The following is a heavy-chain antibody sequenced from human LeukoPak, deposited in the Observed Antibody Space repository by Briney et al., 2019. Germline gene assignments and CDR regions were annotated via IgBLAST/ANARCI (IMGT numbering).Heavy chain of an antibody. J-gene: IGHJ5*02. CDR1: GFTVSTYA. CDR2: ICGGGGIT. Sequence: GGSLSLSCLASGFTVSTYAMICPRQSRGKGLEWVSCICGGGGITYYAASEKGRFTISKDNSKNTLPLQMNSLRAEDTAVYYCAKGSTTETTGGSFDPWGQGALVTVSS. V-gene: IGHV3-23*01. D-gene: IGHD1-1*01. CDR3: AKGSTTETTGGSFDP.